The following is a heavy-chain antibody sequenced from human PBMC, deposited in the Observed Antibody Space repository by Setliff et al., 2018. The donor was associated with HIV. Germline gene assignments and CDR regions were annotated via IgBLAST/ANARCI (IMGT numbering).Heavy chain of an antibody. CDR1: GDSISSCISTHY. CDR2: IFNSGSA. D-gene: IGHD1-26*01. V-gene: IGHV4-59*08. Sequence: KPSETLSLTCTASGDSISSCISTHYCTWIRQPPGAGLEWIGYIFNSGSAKYNPSLKSRVTISVDTSKNQFSLKLSSVTAADTAVYFCASGGHRLHDYWGQGTLVTVSS. J-gene: IGHJ4*02. CDR3: ASGGHRLHDY.